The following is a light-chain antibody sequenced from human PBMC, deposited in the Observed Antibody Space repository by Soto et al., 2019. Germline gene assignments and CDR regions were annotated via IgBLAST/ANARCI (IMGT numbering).Light chain of an antibody. V-gene: IGLV2-14*02. CDR1: GSDVGSYIL. Sequence: QSVLTQPASVSGSPGQSITISCTGTGSDVGSYILVSWYQQHPGKAPKLIIYEVSERPSGVSERFSGSKSGNTASLTVSGLQADDEAHYYCSSYAGSNNFVFGTGTKLTVL. CDR3: SSYAGSNNFV. CDR2: EVS. J-gene: IGLJ1*01.